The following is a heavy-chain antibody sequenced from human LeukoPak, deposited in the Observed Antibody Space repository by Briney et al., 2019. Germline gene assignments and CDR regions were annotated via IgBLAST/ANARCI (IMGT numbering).Heavy chain of an antibody. CDR3: AGGGSSVSGKAIDY. V-gene: IGHV1-2*02. D-gene: IGHD6-19*01. CDR2: INPKSGNT. CDR1: GYTFSDYY. J-gene: IGHJ4*02. Sequence: ASVKVSCKASGYTFSDYYMHWVRQAPGQGLEWMGWINPKSGNTKYAQKFQGRVAMTRDTSISTVYLDSSSLTSDDTAVYFCAGGGSSVSGKAIDYWGQGSLVTVSS.